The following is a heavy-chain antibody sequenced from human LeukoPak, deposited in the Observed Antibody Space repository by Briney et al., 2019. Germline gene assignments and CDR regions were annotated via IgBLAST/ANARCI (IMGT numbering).Heavy chain of an antibody. CDR1: GGSINNGGYY. CDR3: ASLRSSGSGSFPTD. Sequence: SETLSLTCTVSGGSINNGGYYWGWIRQPPGEGPEWVGSLYCNGATYYNPTLRSRVTMSVDTSKNQFSLKLTSVTAADTAVYYCASLRSSGSGSFPTDWGQGILVTVSS. CDR2: LYCNGAT. J-gene: IGHJ4*02. D-gene: IGHD3-10*01. V-gene: IGHV4-39*01.